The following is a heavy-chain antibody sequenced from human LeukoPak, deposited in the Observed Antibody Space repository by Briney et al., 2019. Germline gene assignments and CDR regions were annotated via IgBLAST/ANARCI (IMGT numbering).Heavy chain of an antibody. J-gene: IGHJ6*03. D-gene: IGHD3-16*02. CDR2: ISSSDSYI. CDR3: ARDLLGYNYYYMDV. V-gene: IGHV3-21*01. Sequence: GGSLRLSCAASGFTFSSYNMNWVRQAPGKGVEWVSSISSSDSYIYYADSVKGRFTISRDNAKNSLFLQMNSLRAEDTAAYYCARDLLGYNYYYMDVWGKGTTVTVSS. CDR1: GFTFSSYN.